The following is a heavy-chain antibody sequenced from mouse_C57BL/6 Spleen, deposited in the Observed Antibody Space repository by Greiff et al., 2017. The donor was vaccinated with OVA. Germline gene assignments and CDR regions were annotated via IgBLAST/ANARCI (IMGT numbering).Heavy chain of an antibody. CDR1: GYSITSGYY. D-gene: IGHD2-4*01. Sequence: EVQLQQSGPGLVKPSQSLSLTCSVPGYSITSGYYWNWIRQFPGNKLEWMGYISYDGSNNYNPSLKNRISITRDTSKNQFFLKLNSVTTEDTATYYCARYDYDYAMDYWGQGTSVTVSS. J-gene: IGHJ4*01. CDR3: ARYDYDYAMDY. V-gene: IGHV3-6*01. CDR2: ISYDGSN.